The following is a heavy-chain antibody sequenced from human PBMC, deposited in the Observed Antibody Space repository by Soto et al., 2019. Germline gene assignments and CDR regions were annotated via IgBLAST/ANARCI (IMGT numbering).Heavy chain of an antibody. V-gene: IGHV4-4*07. J-gene: IGHJ6*02. D-gene: IGHD5-12*01. CDR3: ARGYSGYDYYYYVMDV. CDR1: GGSISSYY. Sequence: SETLSLTCTVSGGSISSYYWSWIRQPAGKGLEWIGRIYTSGSTNYNPSLKSRVTMSVDTSKNQFSLKLSSVTAADTVVYYCARGYSGYDYYYYVMDVWGQGSTVTFSS. CDR2: IYTSGST.